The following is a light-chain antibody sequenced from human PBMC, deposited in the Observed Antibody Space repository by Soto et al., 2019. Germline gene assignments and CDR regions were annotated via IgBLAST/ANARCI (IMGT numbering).Light chain of an antibody. CDR3: QQYNKWPPLT. CDR1: QSISSN. Sequence: EIVMTQSPATLSVSPGERATLSCRASQSISSNLAWYQQKPGQAPRLLIYDASTRATDIPARFSGSGSGTEFTLTISSLQSEDFAVYYCQQYNKWPPLTFGGGTKVAIK. CDR2: DAS. V-gene: IGKV3-15*01. J-gene: IGKJ4*01.